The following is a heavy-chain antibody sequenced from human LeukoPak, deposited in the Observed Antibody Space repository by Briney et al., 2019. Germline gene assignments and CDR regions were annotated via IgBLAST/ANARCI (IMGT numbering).Heavy chain of an antibody. CDR1: GFTFSDYW. J-gene: IGHJ4*02. Sequence: GGSLRLSCAVSGFTFSDYWVTWVRQTPGKGLEFVANINQDGSVKNYVGSVKGRFTISRDNAKNSLYLQMSSLRVDDTAIYYCARDYKYAFDNWGQGTLVTVSS. D-gene: IGHD5-24*01. CDR2: INQDGSVK. V-gene: IGHV3-7*01. CDR3: ARDYKYAFDN.